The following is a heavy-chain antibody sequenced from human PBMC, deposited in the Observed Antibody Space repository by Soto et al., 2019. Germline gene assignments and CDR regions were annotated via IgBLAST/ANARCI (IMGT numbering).Heavy chain of an antibody. J-gene: IGHJ6*02. CDR1: GYSFTDYH. CDR2: INPKSGGT. Sequence: QVQLVQSGAEVKKPGASVKVSCKASGYSFTDYHVHWVRQAPGQGLEWLGRINPKSGGTSTAQKFQGWVTMTRDTSITAAYMELTRLRSDDTAVYYCARGHSTDCSNGVCSFFYNHEMDVWGQGT. CDR3: ARGHSTDCSNGVCSFFYNHEMDV. V-gene: IGHV1-2*04. D-gene: IGHD2-8*01.